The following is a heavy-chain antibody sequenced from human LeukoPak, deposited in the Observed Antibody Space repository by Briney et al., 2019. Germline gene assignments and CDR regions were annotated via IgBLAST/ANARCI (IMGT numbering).Heavy chain of an antibody. CDR3: ARHLVVITLYYFDY. V-gene: IGHV4-39*01. CDR1: SGSISDSDYY. Sequence: SETLSLTCTFPSGSISDSDYYWGWIRQSPGKGLEWIGSIHCSGKTHYSPSLKSRASISADTSKNHFYLNLKSVTAADTALYFCARHLVVITLYYFDYWSQGTLVTVSS. CDR2: IHCSGKT. J-gene: IGHJ4*02. D-gene: IGHD3-22*01.